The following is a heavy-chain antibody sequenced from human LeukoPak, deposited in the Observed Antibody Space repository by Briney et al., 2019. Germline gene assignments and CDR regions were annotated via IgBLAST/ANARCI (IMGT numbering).Heavy chain of an antibody. V-gene: IGHV3-74*03. CDR3: AKGFHCSSTSCYGRPFDF. D-gene: IGHD2-2*01. CDR1: GFTFSSYW. CDR2: INSDGSST. J-gene: IGHJ4*02. Sequence: GGSLRLSCAASGFTFSSYWIHWVRQAPGKGLVWVSGINSDGSSTTYADSVKGRFTISRDNSKNTLYLQMNSLTAEDTAVYYCAKGFHCSSTSCYGRPFDFWGQGTLVTVSS.